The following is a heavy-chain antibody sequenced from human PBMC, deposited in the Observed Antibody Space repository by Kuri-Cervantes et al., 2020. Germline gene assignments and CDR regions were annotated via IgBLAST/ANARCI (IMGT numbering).Heavy chain of an antibody. D-gene: IGHD1-26*01. V-gene: IGHV3-30-3*01. CDR3: ARRLASGSYQRLDY. J-gene: IGHJ4*02. Sequence: LSLTCAASGFTFSSYAMHWVRQAPGKGLEWVAVISYDGSNKYYADSVKGRFTISRDNSKNTLYLQMNSLRAEDTAVYYCARRLASGSYQRLDYWGQGTLVTVSS. CDR2: ISYDGSNK. CDR1: GFTFSSYA.